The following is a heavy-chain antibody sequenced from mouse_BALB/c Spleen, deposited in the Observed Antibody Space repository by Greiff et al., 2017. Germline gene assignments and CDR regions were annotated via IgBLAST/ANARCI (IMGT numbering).Heavy chain of an antibody. V-gene: IGHV1-31*01. CDR2: INPYNGAT. Sequence: VQLQQSGPELVKPGASVKISCKASGYSFTGYYMHWVKQSHVKSLEWIGRINPYNGATSYNQNFKDKASLTVDKSSSTAYMELHSLTSEDSAVYYCARGGDYHGSNYLEGAMDYWGQGTSVTVSS. D-gene: IGHD2-5*01. CDR1: GYSFTGYY. CDR3: ARGGDYHGSNYLEGAMDY. J-gene: IGHJ4*01.